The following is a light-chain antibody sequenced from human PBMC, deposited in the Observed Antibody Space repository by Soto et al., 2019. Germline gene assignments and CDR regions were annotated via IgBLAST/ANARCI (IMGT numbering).Light chain of an antibody. CDR3: CSHAIGSTLL. J-gene: IGLJ2*01. Sequence: QSALTQPASVSGSPGQSITISCTGTSSDVGYYTFVSWYQQHPSKAPRLMIYGDRDRASGVSNRFSGSKSGNTASLTISGLQPEDEADYYCCSHAIGSTLLCGAGTKLTVL. V-gene: IGLV2-23*01. CDR1: SSDVGYYTF. CDR2: GDR.